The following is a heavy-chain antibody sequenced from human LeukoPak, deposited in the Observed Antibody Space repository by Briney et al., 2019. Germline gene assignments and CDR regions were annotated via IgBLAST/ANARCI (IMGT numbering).Heavy chain of an antibody. CDR2: IIPIFGTA. D-gene: IGHD2-15*01. CDR3: ASSGLRPVAATPYYFDY. V-gene: IGHV1-69*05. Sequence: SVKVSCKASGGTFRSYAISWVRQAPGQGLEWMGGIIPIFGTANYAQKFQGRVTITTDESTSTAYMELSSLRSEDTAVYYCASSGLRPVAATPYYFDYWGQGTLVTVSS. CDR1: GGTFRSYA. J-gene: IGHJ4*02.